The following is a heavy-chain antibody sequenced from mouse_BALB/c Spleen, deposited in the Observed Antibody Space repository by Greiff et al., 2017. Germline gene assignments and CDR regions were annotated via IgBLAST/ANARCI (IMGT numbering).Heavy chain of an antibody. CDR3: ARAFTTAHAMDY. V-gene: IGHV5-17*02. D-gene: IGHD1-2*01. CDR2: ISSGSSTI. Sequence: EVQGVESGGGLVQPGGSRKLSCAASGFTFSSFGMHWVRQAPEKGLEWVAYISSGSSTIYYADTVKGRFTISRDNPKNTLFLQMTSLRSEDTAMYYCARAFTTAHAMDYWGQGTSVTVSS. CDR1: GFTFSSFG. J-gene: IGHJ4*01.